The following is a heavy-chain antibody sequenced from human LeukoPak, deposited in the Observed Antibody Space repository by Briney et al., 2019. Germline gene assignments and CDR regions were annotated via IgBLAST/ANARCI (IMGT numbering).Heavy chain of an antibody. CDR2: IYYSGST. CDR3: ARGLNRDGWFDP. D-gene: IGHD5-24*01. V-gene: IGHV4-59*01. J-gene: IGHJ5*02. Sequence: SETLSLTCTVSGGSISSYYWSWIRQPPGKGLVWIGYIYYSGSTNYNPSLKSRVTISVDTSKNQFSLKLSSVTAADTAVYYCARGLNRDGWFDPWGQGTLVTVSS. CDR1: GGSISSYY.